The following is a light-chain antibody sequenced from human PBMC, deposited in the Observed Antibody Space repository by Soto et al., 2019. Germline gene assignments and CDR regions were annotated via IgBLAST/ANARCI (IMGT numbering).Light chain of an antibody. J-gene: IGKJ1*01. CDR3: QHYYSIPWT. CDR1: QSVLSSSNNKNC. V-gene: IGKV4-1*01. Sequence: DIVMTQSPDSLAVSLGERATINCKSSQSVLSSSNNKNCLAWYQQKPGQPPRLLIYWASTRESGVPDRFSGSGSGTDFILTISSLQAEDVAVYYCQHYYSIPWTFGQGTKVEIK. CDR2: WAS.